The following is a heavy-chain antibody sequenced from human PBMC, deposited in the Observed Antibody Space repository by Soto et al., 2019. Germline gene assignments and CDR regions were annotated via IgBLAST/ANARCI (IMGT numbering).Heavy chain of an antibody. J-gene: IGHJ4*02. D-gene: IGHD6-19*01. V-gene: IGHV3-23*01. CDR1: GFTFSSYA. CDR3: AKDATRTSGWYHFDN. Sequence: GSLRLSCAASGFTFSSYAMGWVRQAPGKGLEWVSVIDYSGGTTYYADSVKGRFTISRDNSKSTLYPQMNSLRPEDTAVYYCAKDATRTSGWYHFDNWGQGALVTVSS. CDR2: IDYSGGTT.